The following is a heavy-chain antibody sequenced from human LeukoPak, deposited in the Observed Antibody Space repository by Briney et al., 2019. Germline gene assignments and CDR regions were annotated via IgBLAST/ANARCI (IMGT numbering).Heavy chain of an antibody. J-gene: IGHJ4*02. V-gene: IGHV3-30*18. CDR1: GFTLSNYA. D-gene: IGHD2-2*01. Sequence: GGSLRLSCAASGFTLSNYAMHWVRQAPGKGLERATVISTDGKDKKYADSVKGRFAISRDNSKNTLDLQMNSLRAEDTAVYYCAKDQKWGPADYYFDSWGQGTLVTVSS. CDR2: ISTDGKDK. CDR3: AKDQKWGPADYYFDS.